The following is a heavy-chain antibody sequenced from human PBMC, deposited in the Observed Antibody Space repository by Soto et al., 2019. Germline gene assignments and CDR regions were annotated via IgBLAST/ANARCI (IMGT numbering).Heavy chain of an antibody. V-gene: IGHV3-48*02. CDR2: ISGSGSTI. CDR3: ARDPYSSSWEVFDY. J-gene: IGHJ4*02. D-gene: IGHD6-13*01. Sequence: PGGSLRLSCAASGCTFRNYVMNWIRQAPGKGLEWVSYISGSGSTIYYADSVKGRFTISRDNAKNSLYLLMDSLRDEDTAVYYCARDPYSSSWEVFDYWGQGTLVTVSS. CDR1: GCTFRNYV.